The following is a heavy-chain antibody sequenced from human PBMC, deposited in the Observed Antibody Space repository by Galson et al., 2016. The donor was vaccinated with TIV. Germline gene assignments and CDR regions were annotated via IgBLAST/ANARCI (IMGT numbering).Heavy chain of an antibody. CDR1: GFSIASGYF. D-gene: IGHD2-15*01. CDR2: MHQSGSS. V-gene: IGHV4-38-2*02. Sequence: ETLSLTCTVSGFSIASGYFWGWIRQPPGKGLEWLGNMHQSGSSYYNPSLKSRLTISVDTSKIQFSLTLRSVTAADSAVYYCARDCTSSTCRIYYYGMDVWGQGTTVTVSS. CDR3: ARDCTSSTCRIYYYGMDV. J-gene: IGHJ6*02.